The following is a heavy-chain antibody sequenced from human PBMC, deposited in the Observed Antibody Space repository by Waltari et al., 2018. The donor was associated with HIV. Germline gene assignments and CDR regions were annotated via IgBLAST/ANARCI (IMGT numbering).Heavy chain of an antibody. CDR2: IRDRANSYAT. CDR1: GLTFSAST. D-gene: IGHD6-25*01. V-gene: IGHV3-73*02. CDR3: TSYAPAAVGH. J-gene: IGHJ1*01. Sequence: EVQLVESGGGLVQPGGSLILSCAASGLTFSASTMHWVRQASGKGLEWVGRIRDRANSYATAYAASVKGRFAISRDDSKNTAYLQMNRLKTEDTAVYYCTSYAPAAVGHWGQGTLVTVSS.